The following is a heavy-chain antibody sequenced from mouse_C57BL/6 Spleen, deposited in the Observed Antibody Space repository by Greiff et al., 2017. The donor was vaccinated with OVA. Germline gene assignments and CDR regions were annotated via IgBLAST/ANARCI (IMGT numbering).Heavy chain of an antibody. CDR3: ARDLERSNYYFDY. Sequence: EVMLVESGGGLVKPGGSLKLSCAASGFTFSSYAMSWVRQTPEKRLEWVATISDGGSYTYYPDNVKGRFTISRDNAKNNLYLQMSHLKSEDTAMYYCARDLERSNYYFDYWGQGTTLTVSS. CDR1: GFTFSSYA. V-gene: IGHV5-4*01. CDR2: ISDGGSYT. J-gene: IGHJ2*01. D-gene: IGHD2-5*01.